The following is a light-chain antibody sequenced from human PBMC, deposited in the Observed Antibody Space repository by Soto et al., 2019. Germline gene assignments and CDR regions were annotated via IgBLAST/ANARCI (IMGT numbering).Light chain of an antibody. CDR3: QFYGSSLIT. CDR1: EPINTFY. Sequence: PGEPGTLSCKSSEPINTFYFGWDQHKTGKAPRLLINGAYTRATGIPDRFSGSGSGTDLILTISRLEPEDFAIYYCQFYGSSLITCGQGTRLEIK. V-gene: IGKV3-20*01. CDR2: GAY. J-gene: IGKJ5*01.